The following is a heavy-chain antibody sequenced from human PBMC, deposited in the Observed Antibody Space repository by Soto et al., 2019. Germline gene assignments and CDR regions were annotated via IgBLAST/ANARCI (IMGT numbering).Heavy chain of an antibody. D-gene: IGHD3-10*01. CDR1: GFTFSSYA. CDR3: ARGDRGRWFGEPGYF. CDR2: ISSNGGST. Sequence: GGSLRLSCAASGFTFSSYAMHWVRQAPGKGLEYVSAISSNGGSTYYANSVKGRFTISRDNSKNTLYLQMGSLRAEDMAVYYCARGDRGRWFGEPGYFWGQGTMVTVSS. V-gene: IGHV3-64*01. J-gene: IGHJ3*01.